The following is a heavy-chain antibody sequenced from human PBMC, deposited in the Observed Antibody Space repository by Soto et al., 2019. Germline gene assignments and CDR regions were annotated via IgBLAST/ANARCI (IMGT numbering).Heavy chain of an antibody. CDR2: TSYDGNNK. CDR3: AKGGGSARDFDY. J-gene: IGHJ4*02. CDR1: GFTFGNYG. D-gene: IGHD1-26*01. Sequence: PGGSLRLSCTGSGFTFGNYGMHWVRQAPGKGLEWVASTSYDGNNKYYADSLKGRFTISRDNSKKMVYLQMTSLGPEDTAVYYCAKGGGSARDFDYWGQGALFTVSS. V-gene: IGHV3-30*18.